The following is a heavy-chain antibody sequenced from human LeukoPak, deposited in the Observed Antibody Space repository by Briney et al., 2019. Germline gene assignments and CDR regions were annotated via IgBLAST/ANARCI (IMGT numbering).Heavy chain of an antibody. CDR1: GYTFTNYY. V-gene: IGHV1-2*02. CDR2: INPNTGGT. D-gene: IGHD2-2*01. CDR3: ARDLCSVTSCYDY. Sequence: ASVKVSCKASGYTFTNYYIHWVRQAPGQGLEWMGWINPNTGGTNYAQKFQGRVTMTRDTSISTAYMELNRLRSDDTAVYYCARDLCSVTSCYDYWGQGTLVTVSS. J-gene: IGHJ4*02.